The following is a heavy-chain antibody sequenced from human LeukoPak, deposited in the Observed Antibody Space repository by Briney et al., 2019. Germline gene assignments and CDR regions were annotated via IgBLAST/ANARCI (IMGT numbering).Heavy chain of an antibody. CDR2: ISAYNGNT. V-gene: IGHV1-18*01. Sequence: ASVKVSCKASGYTFTSYGISWVRQAPGKGLEWMGWISAYNGNTNYAQKLQGRVTMTTDTSTSTAYMELRSLRSDDTAVYYCARDCSSTSCYTAPDYWGQGTLVTVSS. CDR1: GYTFTSYG. CDR3: ARDCSSTSCYTAPDY. J-gene: IGHJ4*02. D-gene: IGHD2-2*02.